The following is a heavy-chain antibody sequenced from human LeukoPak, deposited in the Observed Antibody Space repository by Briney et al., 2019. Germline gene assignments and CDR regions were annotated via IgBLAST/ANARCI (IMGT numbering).Heavy chain of an antibody. Sequence: SETLSLTCTVSGGSISSSSYYWGWIRQPPGKGLEWIGYIYYSGSTNYNPSLKSRVTISVDTSKNQFSLKLSSVTAADTAVYYCARARVAVAGYYFDYWGQGTLVTVSS. CDR1: GGSISSSSYY. V-gene: IGHV4-61*05. CDR2: IYYSGST. D-gene: IGHD6-19*01. J-gene: IGHJ4*02. CDR3: ARARVAVAGYYFDY.